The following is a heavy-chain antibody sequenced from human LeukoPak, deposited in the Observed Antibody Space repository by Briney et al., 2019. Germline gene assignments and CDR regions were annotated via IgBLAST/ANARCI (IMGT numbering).Heavy chain of an antibody. D-gene: IGHD3-22*01. CDR1: GFTFSSYG. J-gene: IGHJ4*02. CDR3: AKTYYDSSGYPPYFGY. V-gene: IGHV3-30*18. CDR2: ISYDGSNK. Sequence: GGSLRLSCAASGFTFSSYGMHWVRQAPGRGLEWVAVISYDGSNKYYADSVKGRFTISRDNSKNTLYLQMNSLRAEDTAVYYCAKTYYDSSGYPPYFGYWGQGTLVTVSS.